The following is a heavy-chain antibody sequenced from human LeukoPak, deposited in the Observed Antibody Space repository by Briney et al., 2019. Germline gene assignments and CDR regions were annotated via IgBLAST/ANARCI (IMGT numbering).Heavy chain of an antibody. Sequence: GGSLRLSCAASGFTFSDYYMRWIRQDPGKGLEWVSYISSSGSTIYYADSVKGRFTISRDNAKNSLYLQMNSLRAEDTAVYYCARDCDGSGYYQYYFDYWGQGTLVTVSS. J-gene: IGHJ4*02. CDR2: ISSSGSTI. CDR1: GFTFSDYY. CDR3: ARDCDGSGYYQYYFDY. V-gene: IGHV3-11*01. D-gene: IGHD3-22*01.